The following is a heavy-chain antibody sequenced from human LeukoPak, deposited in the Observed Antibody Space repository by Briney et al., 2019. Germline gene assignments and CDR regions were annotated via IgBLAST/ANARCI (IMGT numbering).Heavy chain of an antibody. CDR3: ASLYCSSTSCYDYHYYGMDV. Sequence: PGGSLRLSCAASGFTFSSYSMNWVRQAPGKGLEWVSYISSSSSYIYYADSVKGRFTISRDNAKNSLYLQMNSLRAEDTAVYYCASLYCSSTSCYDYHYYGMDVWGKGTTVTVSS. CDR2: ISSSSSYI. J-gene: IGHJ6*04. D-gene: IGHD2-2*01. V-gene: IGHV3-21*01. CDR1: GFTFSSYS.